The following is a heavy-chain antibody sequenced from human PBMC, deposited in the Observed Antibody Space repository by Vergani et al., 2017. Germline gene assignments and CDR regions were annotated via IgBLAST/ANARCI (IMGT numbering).Heavy chain of an antibody. J-gene: IGHJ4*02. CDR3: ARDPNFRCYDY. Sequence: QVQLVESGGGVVQPGRSVRLSCAASGFTFSSYAMHWVRQAPGKGLEWVAVISYDGSNKYYADSVKGRFTISRDNSKNTLYLQMNSLRAEDTAVYYCARDPNFRCYDYWGQGTLVTVSS. CDR2: ISYDGSNK. D-gene: IGHD3-10*02. CDR1: GFTFSSYA. V-gene: IGHV3-30-3*01.